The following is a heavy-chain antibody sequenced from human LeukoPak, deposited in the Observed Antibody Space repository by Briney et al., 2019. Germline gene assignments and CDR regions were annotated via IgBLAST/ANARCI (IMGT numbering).Heavy chain of an antibody. CDR2: IWYDGSNK. CDR1: GFTFSSYG. D-gene: IGHD1-26*01. Sequence: GGSLRLSCAASGFTFSSYGMHWVRQAPGKGLEWVAVIWYDGSNKYYADSVKGRFTISRDNSKNTLYLQMNSLRAEDTAVYYCARGPGRLTRIAYFDYWGQGTLVTVSS. J-gene: IGHJ4*02. V-gene: IGHV3-33*01. CDR3: ARGPGRLTRIAYFDY.